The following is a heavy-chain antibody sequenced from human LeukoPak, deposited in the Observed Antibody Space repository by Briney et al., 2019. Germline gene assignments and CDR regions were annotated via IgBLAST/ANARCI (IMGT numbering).Heavy chain of an antibody. CDR3: AKSSMYGDYVAFDY. J-gene: IGHJ4*02. V-gene: IGHV3-21*04. D-gene: IGHD4-17*01. Sequence: GGSLRPSCAASGFTFSSYTMNWVRQAPGQGLEWVSSISSSSSYIYYADSVKGRFTISRDNAKNSLYLQMNSLRAEDTALYYCAKSSMYGDYVAFDYWGQGTLVTVSS. CDR2: ISSSSSYI. CDR1: GFTFSSYT.